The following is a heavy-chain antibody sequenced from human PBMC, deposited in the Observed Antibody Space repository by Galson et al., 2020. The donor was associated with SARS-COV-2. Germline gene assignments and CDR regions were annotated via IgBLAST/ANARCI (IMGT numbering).Heavy chain of an antibody. V-gene: IGHV3-7*01. Sequence: GGSLRLSCAASGFTFSSYWMSWVRQAPGKGLEWVANIKQDGSEKYYVDSVKGRFTISRDNAKNSLYLQMNSLRAEDTAVYYCARDSLAFGDNPYYYGIDVWGQGTTVTVSS. CDR3: ARDSLAFGDNPYYYGIDV. CDR1: GFTFSSYW. J-gene: IGHJ6*02. CDR2: IKQDGSEK. D-gene: IGHD3-10*01.